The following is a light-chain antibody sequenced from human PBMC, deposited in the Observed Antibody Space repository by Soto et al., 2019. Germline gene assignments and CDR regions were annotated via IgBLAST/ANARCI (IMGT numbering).Light chain of an antibody. CDR2: EGS. CDR3: CSYAGSSTLVYV. V-gene: IGLV2-23*01. J-gene: IGLJ1*01. Sequence: SALTQPASVSGTPGQSITISCTGTSSDVGSYNLVSWYQQHPGKAPKLMIYEGSKRPSGVSNRFSGSKSGNTASLTISGLQAEDEADYYCCSYAGSSTLVYVFRTGTKVTVL. CDR1: SSDVGSYNL.